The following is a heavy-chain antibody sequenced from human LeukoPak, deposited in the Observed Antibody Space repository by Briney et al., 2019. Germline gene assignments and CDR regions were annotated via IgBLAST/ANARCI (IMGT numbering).Heavy chain of an antibody. Sequence: ASVKVSCKASGGTFSSYTISWVRQAPGQGLEWMGRIIPILGIANYAQKFQGRVTITADKSTSTAYMELSSLRAEDTAVYYCARILAYYDFWSGYLDYWGQGTLVTVSS. J-gene: IGHJ4*02. V-gene: IGHV1-69*02. CDR2: IIPILGIA. D-gene: IGHD3-3*01. CDR1: GGTFSSYT. CDR3: ARILAYYDFWSGYLDY.